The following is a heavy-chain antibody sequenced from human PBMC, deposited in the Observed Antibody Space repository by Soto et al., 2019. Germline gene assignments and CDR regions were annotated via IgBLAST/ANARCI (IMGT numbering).Heavy chain of an antibody. D-gene: IGHD3-9*01. J-gene: IGHJ4*02. CDR2: ISGSGSSI. V-gene: IGHV3-48*03. Sequence: EVQLVASGGGFVQPGGSLRLSCAASGFTFSTYEMNWVRQAPGQGLEWVSYISGSGSSIYYADSVKGRFTISRDNAKNSLYLQMNGLRAEDTAVYYCARESDYDTFDNWGQGTLVTVSS. CDR3: ARESDYDTFDN. CDR1: GFTFSTYE.